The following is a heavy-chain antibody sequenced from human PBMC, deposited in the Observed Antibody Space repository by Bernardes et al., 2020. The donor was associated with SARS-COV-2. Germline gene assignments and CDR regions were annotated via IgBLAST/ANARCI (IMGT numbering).Heavy chain of an antibody. CDR2: INSDGSST. V-gene: IGHV3-74*01. J-gene: IGHJ5*02. D-gene: IGHD6-13*01. Sequence: GGSLRLSCAASGFTFSSYWMHWVRQAPGKGLVWVSRINSDGSSTSYADSVKGRFTISRDNAKNTLYLQMNSLRAEDTAVYYCTPLTGIAAAGIFDPWGQGTLVTVSS. CDR1: GFTFSSYW. CDR3: TPLTGIAAAGIFDP.